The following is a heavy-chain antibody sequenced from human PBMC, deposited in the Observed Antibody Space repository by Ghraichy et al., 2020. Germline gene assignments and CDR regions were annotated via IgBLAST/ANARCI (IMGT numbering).Heavy chain of an antibody. V-gene: IGHV4-4*07. D-gene: IGHD2-2*03. J-gene: IGHJ6*02. CDR2: VYNSGST. CDR1: DDSISSYY. CDR3: ARDGYCSSTSCYAAYYYGLEV. Sequence: SETLSLTCTVSDDSISSYYWSWVRQPAGRGLEWIGRVYNSGSTFYNPSLKSRVTMSVDPSKNQVSLKLKSVTAADTAVYYCARDGYCSSTSCYAAYYYGLEVWGQRTTVTVSS.